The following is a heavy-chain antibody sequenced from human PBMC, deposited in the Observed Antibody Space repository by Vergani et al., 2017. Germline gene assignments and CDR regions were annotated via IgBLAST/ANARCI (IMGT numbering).Heavy chain of an antibody. D-gene: IGHD3-16*01. V-gene: IGHV4-39*01. J-gene: IGHJ2*01. CDR2: IYNSGNG. Sequence: QMQLQESGPGLVKASETLSLTCTVSGDSIISSSHYWGWIRQPPGKGLEWIGSIYNSGNGEPSSSLKSRVTIAADTSKNQFSLRLTAVTAADTAVYYWASGKYYSDSTSHFRGRYFDVWGRGTLVTVPS. CDR3: ASGKYYSDSTSHFRGRYFDV. CDR1: GDSIISSSHY.